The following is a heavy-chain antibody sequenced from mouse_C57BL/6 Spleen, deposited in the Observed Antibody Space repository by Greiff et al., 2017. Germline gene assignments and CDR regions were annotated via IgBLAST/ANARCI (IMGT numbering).Heavy chain of an antibody. CDR2: IWGGGSK. CDR3: ARLTTVDAMDY. V-gene: IGHV2-2*01. Sequence: QVPLQQSGPGLVQPSQSLSLTCTVSGFPLTSYWVPWVRQSPGKGLGWLGVIWGGGSKDYNAAFISRLSISQVNSKIQVFFKMNSLQADDTAIYYCARLTTVDAMDYWGQGTSVTVSS. CDR1: GFPLTSYW. D-gene: IGHD1-1*01. J-gene: IGHJ4*01.